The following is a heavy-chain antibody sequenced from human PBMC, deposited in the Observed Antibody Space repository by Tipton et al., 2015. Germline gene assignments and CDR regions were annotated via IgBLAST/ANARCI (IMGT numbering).Heavy chain of an antibody. D-gene: IGHD5-12*01. CDR2: IYYSGST. CDR3: ARVKVATMLYYFDY. V-gene: IGHV4-59*12. J-gene: IGHJ4*02. CDR1: GGSISSYY. Sequence: TLSLTCNVSGGSISSYYWSRIRQPPGKGLEWFGFIYYSGSTNYNPSLKSRVTISVDTSKSQFSLKLTSVTAADTAVYYCARVKVATMLYYFDYWGQGTLVTVSS.